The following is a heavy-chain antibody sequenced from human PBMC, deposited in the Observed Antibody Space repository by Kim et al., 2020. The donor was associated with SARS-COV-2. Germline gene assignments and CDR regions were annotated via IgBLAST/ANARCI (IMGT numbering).Heavy chain of an antibody. D-gene: IGHD6-19*01. CDR2: ISGSGGST. J-gene: IGHJ2*01. CDR3: AKTAGDWYLDL. V-gene: IGHV3-23*01. CDR1: GFTFSSYG. Sequence: GSLRLSCAASGFTFSSYGMSWVRQAPGKGLEWVSAISGSGGSTYYADSVKGRFTISRENFKNTLYLQMNSLRAEDTAVYYCAKTAGDWYLDLWGRGTLVTVSS.